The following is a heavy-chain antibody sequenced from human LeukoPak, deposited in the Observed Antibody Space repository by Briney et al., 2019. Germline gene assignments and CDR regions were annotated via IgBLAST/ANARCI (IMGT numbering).Heavy chain of an antibody. D-gene: IGHD3-22*01. V-gene: IGHV3-30*04. J-gene: IGHJ4*02. CDR3: ARGTYYYDSGGYYPGY. CDR2: ISYDGSNE. CDR1: GFTFSSYA. Sequence: GRSLRLSCAASGFTFSSYAMHWVRQASGKGLEGVAVISYDGSNEYYADSVKGRFTISRDNSKNTLYLQMNSLRPEDTAVYYCARGTYYYDSGGYYPGYWGQGTLVTVSS.